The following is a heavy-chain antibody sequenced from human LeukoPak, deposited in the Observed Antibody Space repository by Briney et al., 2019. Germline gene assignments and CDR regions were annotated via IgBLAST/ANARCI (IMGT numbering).Heavy chain of an antibody. CDR3: ARLGYCSSTSCYPALYFDY. J-gene: IGHJ4*02. CDR2: IYYSGST. CDR1: GGSISRSSYY. D-gene: IGHD2-2*01. Sequence: KTSETLSLTCTVSGGSISRSSYYWGWIRQPPGKGLEWIGSIYYSGSTYYNPSLKSRVTISVDTSKNQFSLKLSSVTAADTAVYYCARLGYCSSTSCYPALYFDYWGQGTLVTVSS. V-gene: IGHV4-39*01.